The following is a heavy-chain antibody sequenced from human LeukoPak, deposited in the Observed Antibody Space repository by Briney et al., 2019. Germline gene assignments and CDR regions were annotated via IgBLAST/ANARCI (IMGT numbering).Heavy chain of an antibody. V-gene: IGHV4-4*07. CDR1: GGSISSYY. CDR3: AGRAQTTGWSFDY. Sequence: RPSGTLSLTCIVYGGSISSYYWSWIRQPAGKGLEWIGQIHTSGSTNYNPSLKSRVAMSVDTSKNQFSLELSSVTAADTAVYYCAGRAQTTGWSFDYWGQGALVTVSS. D-gene: IGHD6-19*01. J-gene: IGHJ4*02. CDR2: IHTSGST.